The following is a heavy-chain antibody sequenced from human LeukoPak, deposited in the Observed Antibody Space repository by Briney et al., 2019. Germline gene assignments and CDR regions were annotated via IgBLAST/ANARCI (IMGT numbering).Heavy chain of an antibody. CDR2: INHSGST. V-gene: IGHV4-34*01. D-gene: IGHD1-1*01. CDR1: GGSFSGYY. J-gene: IGHJ4*02. CDR3: ARGWRVRRYYFDY. Sequence: PSETLSLTCAVYGGSFSGYYWSWIRQPPGKGLEWIGEINHSGSTNYNPSLKSQVTISVDTSKNQFSLKLSSVTAADTAVYYCARGWRVRRYYFDYWGQGTLVTVSS.